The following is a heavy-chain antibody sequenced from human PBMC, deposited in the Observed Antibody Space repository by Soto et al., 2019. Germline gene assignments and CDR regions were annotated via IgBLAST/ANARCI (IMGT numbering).Heavy chain of an antibody. J-gene: IGHJ6*02. Sequence: ASVKVSCKASGYTFTSYGISWVRQAPGQGLEWMGWISAYNGNTNYAQKLQGRVTMTTDTSTSTAYMELRSLRSDDTAVYYCARDRGYSGDDWPDPYYYYGMDVWGQGTTVTGSS. V-gene: IGHV1-18*01. CDR2: ISAYNGNT. CDR1: GYTFTSYG. CDR3: ARDRGYSGDDWPDPYYYYGMDV. D-gene: IGHD5-12*01.